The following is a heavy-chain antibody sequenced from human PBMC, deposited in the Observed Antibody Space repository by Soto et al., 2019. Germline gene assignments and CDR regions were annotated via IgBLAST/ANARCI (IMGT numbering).Heavy chain of an antibody. J-gene: IGHJ6*04. V-gene: IGHV1-46*01. CDR3: AREETVVVTAIYYYYYGMDV. D-gene: IGHD2-21*02. Sequence: ASVKVSCKASGYTFTSYYMHWVRQAPGQGLEWMGIINPSGGSTSYAQKFQGRVTMTRDTSTSTVYMELSSLRSEDTAVYYCAREETVVVTAIYYYYYGMDVCGKGTTFTVSS. CDR1: GYTFTSYY. CDR2: INPSGGST.